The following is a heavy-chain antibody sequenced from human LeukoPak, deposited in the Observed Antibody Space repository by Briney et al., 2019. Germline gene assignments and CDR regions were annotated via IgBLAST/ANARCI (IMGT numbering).Heavy chain of an antibody. CDR2: ISYDGHNK. V-gene: IGHV3-30*18. D-gene: IGHD3-10*01. CDR1: GFTFSSYG. Sequence: GGSLRLSCAASGFTFSSYGIHWVRQAPGKGLEWVAVISYDGHNKYYADSVKGRFTISRDNSKNTLYLQMNILRADDTAVYYCAKDLYYFGSGSFYYYYGLDVWGQGTTVTVSS. J-gene: IGHJ6*02. CDR3: AKDLYYFGSGSFYYYYGLDV.